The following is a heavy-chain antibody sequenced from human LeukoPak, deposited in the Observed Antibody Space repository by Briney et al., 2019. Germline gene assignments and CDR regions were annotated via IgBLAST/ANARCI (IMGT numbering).Heavy chain of an antibody. CDR3: ARGDGSGSYPFDY. D-gene: IGHD3-10*01. V-gene: IGHV4-59*01. CDR2: IYYSGST. J-gene: IGHJ4*02. Sequence: PSETLSLTCTVSGGSISSYYWSWIRQPPGKGLEWVGYIYYSGSTNYNPSLKSRVTISVDTSKNQFSLKLNSVTAADTAVYYCARGDGSGSYPFDYWGQGTLVTVSS. CDR1: GGSISSYY.